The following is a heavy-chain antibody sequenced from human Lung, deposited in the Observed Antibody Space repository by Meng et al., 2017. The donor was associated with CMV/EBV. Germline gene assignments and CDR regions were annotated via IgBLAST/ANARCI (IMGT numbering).Heavy chain of an antibody. V-gene: IGHV3-21*01. Sequence: GGSLRLSCAASGITLSTYSMSWVRQAPGKGLEWVSSISRSGSYEYYADPVNGRIAISRDYAKNSLYLQMHSLRVDGTAVYYCARVRQGVADHYFDYWGQGTLVTVSS. CDR3: ARVRQGVADHYFDY. D-gene: IGHD2-21*01. CDR2: ISRSGSYE. J-gene: IGHJ4*02. CDR1: GITLSTYS.